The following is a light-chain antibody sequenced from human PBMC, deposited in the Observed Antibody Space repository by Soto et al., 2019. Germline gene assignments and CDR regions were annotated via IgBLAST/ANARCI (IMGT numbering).Light chain of an antibody. CDR2: DVS. Sequence: QAALTQPASVSGSPGQSITISCTGTSSDVGGYNYVSWYQQHPGKAPKLMIYDVSNRPSGVSNRFSGSKSSHTASLTISGLQAEDEADYYCSSYTSSSTLVVFGGGTKLTVL. CDR3: SSYTSSSTLVV. V-gene: IGLV2-14*01. J-gene: IGLJ2*01. CDR1: SSDVGGYNY.